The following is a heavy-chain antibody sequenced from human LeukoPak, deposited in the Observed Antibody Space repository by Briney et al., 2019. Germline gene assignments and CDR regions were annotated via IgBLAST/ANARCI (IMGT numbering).Heavy chain of an antibody. D-gene: IGHD3-22*01. CDR3: ASGEPRYSSRIVVGDN. J-gene: IGHJ4*02. CDR1: GGSISSRSYY. CDR2: IYNSEST. Sequence: NSSETLSLTCTVSGGSISSRSYYWGWIRQPPGKGLEWIGSIYNSESTYYNPSLKSRVTISVDTSKNQLSLKVSSVTAADTAVYYCASGEPRYSSRIVVGDNWSQGTLVTVSS. V-gene: IGHV4-39*07.